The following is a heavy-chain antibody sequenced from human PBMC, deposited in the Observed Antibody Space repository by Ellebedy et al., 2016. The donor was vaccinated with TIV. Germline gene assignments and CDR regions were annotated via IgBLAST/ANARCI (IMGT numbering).Heavy chain of an antibody. Sequence: GGSLRLSCAASGFTFRNFAMTWVRQAPGKGLEWVSSISSSGVSTDYADSVRGRVTISRDNSKNTLYLQMNSLRADDSAEYYCAKLDSSGYYYGRFDYWGQGTLVTVSS. CDR1: GFTFRNFA. V-gene: IGHV3-23*01. J-gene: IGHJ4*02. CDR3: AKLDSSGYYYGRFDY. D-gene: IGHD3-22*01. CDR2: ISSSGVST.